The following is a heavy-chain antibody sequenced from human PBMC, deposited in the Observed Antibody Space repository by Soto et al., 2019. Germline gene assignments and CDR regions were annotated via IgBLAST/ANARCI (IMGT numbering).Heavy chain of an antibody. CDR2: IYDSGIT. V-gene: IGHV4-39*01. J-gene: IGHJ4*02. Sequence: SETLSLTCTVSGVSISNSSYYWGWIRRPPGKGREWIGTIYDSGITYYNPALKRRVTISVDTPKNQFSLKLTSVTAADTAVYYCASNVYNWGQGTLVTVSS. CDR3: ASNVYN. CDR1: GVSISNSSYY. D-gene: IGHD1-1*01.